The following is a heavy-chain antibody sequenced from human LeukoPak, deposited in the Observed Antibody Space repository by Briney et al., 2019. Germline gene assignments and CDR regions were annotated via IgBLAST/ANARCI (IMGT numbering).Heavy chain of an antibody. Sequence: ASVKVSCKASAYTSPNYGITWVRQAPGRGLEWMGWISTYNGNTQYAQNFQGRLTMTTDTPTKTVYMELRSLRSNDTAVYYCALPAKGAFFYYYMEVWGKGTTVTASS. J-gene: IGHJ6*03. CDR1: AYTSPNYG. CDR3: ALPAKGAFFYYYMEV. CDR2: ISTYNGNT. D-gene: IGHD2-2*01. V-gene: IGHV1-18*01.